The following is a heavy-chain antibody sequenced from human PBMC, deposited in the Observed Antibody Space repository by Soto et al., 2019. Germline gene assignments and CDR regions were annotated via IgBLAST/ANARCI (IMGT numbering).Heavy chain of an antibody. V-gene: IGHV4-59*01. CDR3: ARDGDGRMTTNPYYFNGIDV. CDR2: VFYNGRA. J-gene: IGHJ6*02. D-gene: IGHD4-4*01. Sequence: SETLSLTCTVSGGSLGSYYWSWIRQPPGKGLEWIGYVFYNGRANYNASLKSRLSISLDTSTYQFSLKLNSLTAADTAVYYCARDGDGRMTTNPYYFNGIDVWGPGTTVTVSS. CDR1: GGSLGSYY.